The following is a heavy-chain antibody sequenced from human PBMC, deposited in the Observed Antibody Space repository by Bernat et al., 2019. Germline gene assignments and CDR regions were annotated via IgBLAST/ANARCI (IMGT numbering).Heavy chain of an antibody. V-gene: IGHV3-23*01. Sequence: EVQLLESGGGLVQPGGPLRLSCAASAFTFSSYAMSWVRQAPGKGLEWVSTVSSSGGSTYYADSVKGRFSISRDNSKNTLYLQMNSLRAEDTAVYYCAKGVYGLGGFDYWGQGTLVTVSS. CDR2: VSSSGGST. CDR3: AKGVYGLGGFDY. J-gene: IGHJ4*02. CDR1: AFTFSSYA. D-gene: IGHD5/OR15-5a*01.